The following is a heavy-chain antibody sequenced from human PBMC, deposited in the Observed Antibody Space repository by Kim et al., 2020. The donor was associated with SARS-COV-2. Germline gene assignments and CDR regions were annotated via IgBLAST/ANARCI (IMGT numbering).Heavy chain of an antibody. Sequence: ASVKVSCKASGYTFTSYDINWVRQATGQGLEWMGWMNPNSGNTGYGQKFQGRVTMTRNTSISTAYMELSSLRSEDTAVYYCARPYCSGGSCYDWYFDLWGRGTLVTVSS. CDR3: ARPYCSGGSCYDWYFDL. J-gene: IGHJ2*01. CDR2: MNPNSGNT. D-gene: IGHD2-15*01. V-gene: IGHV1-8*01. CDR1: GYTFTSYD.